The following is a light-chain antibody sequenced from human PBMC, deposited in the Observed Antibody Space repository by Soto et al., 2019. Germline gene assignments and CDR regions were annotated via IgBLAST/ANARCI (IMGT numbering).Light chain of an antibody. CDR2: GVF. CDR1: QSVGYH. J-gene: IGKJ4*01. Sequence: EILVAQAPTTRCLSPGERATLSCRASQSVGYHLAWYQQKPGQAPRLLIYGVFSRANGIPDRFSGSGSGTDFTLAISRLEPEDFAVYYCQQYSTSPLTFGGGTKVDI. CDR3: QQYSTSPLT. V-gene: IGKV3-20*01.